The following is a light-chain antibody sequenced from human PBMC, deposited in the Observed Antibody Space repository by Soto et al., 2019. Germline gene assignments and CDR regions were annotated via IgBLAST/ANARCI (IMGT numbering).Light chain of an antibody. CDR1: QSVSSSY. CDR2: GAS. J-gene: IGKJ4*01. V-gene: IGKV3-20*01. CDR3: QQYGSSPT. Sequence: EIVLTQSPGTLSLSPGERATLSCRASQSVSSSYLAWYQQKPGQAPRLPIYGASSRATGIPDRFSGSGSGTDFTLTISRLEPEDFAVYYCQQYGSSPTFGGGTKVDIK.